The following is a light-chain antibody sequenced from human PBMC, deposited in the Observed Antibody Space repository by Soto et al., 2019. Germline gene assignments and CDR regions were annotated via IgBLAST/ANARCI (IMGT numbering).Light chain of an antibody. CDR2: EVS. CDR1: HSDIVIYDC. CDR3: ISYTSDDVRYV. Sequence: QSALTHPGPVCRTPGQSITNSCTGNHSDIVIYDCVSWYRTHPGRAPELLGSEVSHRASGVSNRFSGSKSGNTASLTISRLQSDDEADYYCISYTSDDVRYVFGTGTKVTVL. V-gene: IGLV2-14*01. J-gene: IGLJ1*01.